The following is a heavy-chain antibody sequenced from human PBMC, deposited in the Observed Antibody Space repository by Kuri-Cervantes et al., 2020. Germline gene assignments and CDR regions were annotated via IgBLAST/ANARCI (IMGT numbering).Heavy chain of an antibody. Sequence: GGSLRLSCAASGFTFSSYWMSWVRQAPGKGLEWVANIKQDGSEKYYVDSVKGRFTISRDNAKNSLYLQMNSLRAEDTAVYYCARDLGLLWFGELSHYYGMDVWGQETTVTVSS. CDR3: ARDLGLLWFGELSHYYGMDV. J-gene: IGHJ6*02. D-gene: IGHD3-10*01. V-gene: IGHV3-7*01. CDR1: GFTFSSYW. CDR2: IKQDGSEK.